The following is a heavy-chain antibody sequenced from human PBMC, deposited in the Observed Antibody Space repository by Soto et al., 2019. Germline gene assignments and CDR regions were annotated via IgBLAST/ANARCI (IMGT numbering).Heavy chain of an antibody. Sequence: QVQLVQSGAEVKKPGSSVKVSCKVSGGTFSNYAIDWVRLAPGHGLEWMGVIVPIVVKKYYTQKFQGRATNTADNSTITAYLEMSRLRSEDTAIYYCARVEAVAGLYNYHGLDVWGQGTAVTVSS. CDR1: GGTFSNYA. CDR2: IVPIVVKK. V-gene: IGHV1-69*14. J-gene: IGHJ6*02. D-gene: IGHD6-19*01. CDR3: ARVEAVAGLYNYHGLDV.